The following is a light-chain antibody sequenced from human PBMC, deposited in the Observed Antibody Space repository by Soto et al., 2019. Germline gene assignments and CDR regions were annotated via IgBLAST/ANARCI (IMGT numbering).Light chain of an antibody. CDR1: QSVDSSF. V-gene: IGKV3-20*01. CDR3: QQYGNSPRIT. CDR2: GAS. J-gene: IGKJ5*01. Sequence: IVLTQSPGTLSVSPGERATLSCRASQSVDSSFLAWYQQKPGQAPKLLISGASSRATGIPDRFSGSGSGTDFTLTISRLEPEDFAVYYCQQYGNSPRITFGQGTRLEIK.